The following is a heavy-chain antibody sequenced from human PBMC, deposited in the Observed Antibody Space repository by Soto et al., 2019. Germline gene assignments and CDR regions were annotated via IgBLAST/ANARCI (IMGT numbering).Heavy chain of an antibody. CDR2: IGGGGIGS. V-gene: IGHV3-23*01. CDR1: GYNFGSYA. Sequence: DVHLLESGGGLVQPGGSLRLSCVASGYNFGSYAMMWVRQAPGKGLEWISTIGGGGIGSYYADSVKGRFTISRDNSKNTLYLQMNSLRAEDTGVYYCAKDPRLELRGVDSWGPGTQVTVSS. J-gene: IGHJ4*02. CDR3: AKDPRLELRGVDS. D-gene: IGHD1-7*01.